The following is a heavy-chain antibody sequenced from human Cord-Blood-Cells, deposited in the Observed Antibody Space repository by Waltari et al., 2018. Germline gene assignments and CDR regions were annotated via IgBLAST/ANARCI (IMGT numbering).Heavy chain of an antibody. V-gene: IGHV1-69*01. J-gene: IGHJ6*02. CDR1: GGTFSSYA. CDR2: IIPIFGTA. Sequence: QVQLVQSGAEVKKPGSSVKVSCTASGGTFSSYAISWVRQAPGQGLEWMGGIIPIFGTANYAQKFQGRVTITADESTSTAYMELSSLRSEDTAVYYCARAYCSSTSCPPYYYYYGMDVWGQGTTVTVSS. D-gene: IGHD2-2*01. CDR3: ARAYCSSTSCPPYYYYYGMDV.